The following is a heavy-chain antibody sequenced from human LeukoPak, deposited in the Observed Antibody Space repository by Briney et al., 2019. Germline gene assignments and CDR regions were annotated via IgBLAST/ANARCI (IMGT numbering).Heavy chain of an antibody. CDR1: GGSISSYY. CDR3: ARTAVGTAMEGLDYFDY. J-gene: IGHJ4*02. D-gene: IGHD5-18*01. Sequence: PSETLSLTCTVSGGSISSYYWSWIRQPPGKGLEWIGYIYYSGSTNYNPSLKSRVTISVDTSKNQFSLKLSSVTAADTAVYYCARTAVGTAMEGLDYFDYWGQGTLVTVSS. V-gene: IGHV4-59*01. CDR2: IYYSGST.